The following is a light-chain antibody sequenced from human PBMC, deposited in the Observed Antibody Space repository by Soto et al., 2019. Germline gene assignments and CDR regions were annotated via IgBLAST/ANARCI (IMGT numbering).Light chain of an antibody. CDR1: QSISSW. Sequence: TQSPATLSASVGDRVTITCRASQSISSWLAWYQQKPGQAPRLLIYGASTRATGIPDRFSGSGSGTDFTLTISRLEPEDFAVYYCQEHGSSPRTFGQGTKVDIK. V-gene: IGKV3-20*01. CDR3: QEHGSSPRT. CDR2: GAS. J-gene: IGKJ1*01.